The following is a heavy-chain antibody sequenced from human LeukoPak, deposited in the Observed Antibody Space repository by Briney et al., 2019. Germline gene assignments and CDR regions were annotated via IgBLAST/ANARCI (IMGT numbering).Heavy chain of an antibody. J-gene: IGHJ5*02. CDR2: IIPIFGTA. CDR1: GGTFSSYA. D-gene: IGHD1-1*01. CDR3: AREERRLGLERLPGYHWFDP. V-gene: IGHV1-69*13. Sequence: SVKVSCKASGGTFSSYAISWVRQAPGQGLEWMGGIIPIFGTANYAQKFQGRVTITADESTSTAYMELSSLRSEDTAVYYCAREERRLGLERLPGYHWFDPWGQGTLVTVSS.